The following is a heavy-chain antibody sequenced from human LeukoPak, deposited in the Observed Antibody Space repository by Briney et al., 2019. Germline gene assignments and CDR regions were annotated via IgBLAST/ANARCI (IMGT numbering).Heavy chain of an antibody. V-gene: IGHV4-39*01. D-gene: IGHD1-14*01. CDR3: ARGFRNTNYFDY. J-gene: IGHJ4*02. Sequence: SETLSLTCTVSGGSISSSSYYWGWLRQPPGKGPEWIGSIYYSGSTYYNPSLKSRVTISVDTSKNQFSLKLSSVTAADTAVYYCARGFRNTNYFDYWGQGTLVTVSS. CDR2: IYYSGST. CDR1: GGSISSSSYY.